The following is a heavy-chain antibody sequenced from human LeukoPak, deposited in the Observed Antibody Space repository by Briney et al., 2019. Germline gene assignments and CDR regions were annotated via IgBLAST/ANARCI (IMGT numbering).Heavy chain of an antibody. CDR2: INPNSGGT. V-gene: IGHV1-2*02. CDR3: ARVRQVNNKGWFDP. D-gene: IGHD3-9*01. Sequence: ASVKVSCKASGYTFTGYSMHWVRQAPGQGLAWMGWINPNSGGTNYAQKFQGRVTMTRDTSISTAYMELSRLRSDDTAVYYCARVRQVNNKGWFDPWGQGTLVTVSS. J-gene: IGHJ5*02. CDR1: GYTFTGYS.